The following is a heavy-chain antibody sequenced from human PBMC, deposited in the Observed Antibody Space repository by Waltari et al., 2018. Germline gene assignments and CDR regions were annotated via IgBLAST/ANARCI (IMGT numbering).Heavy chain of an antibody. Sequence: EVQLVEYGGGLVKPGGPLRLPCVASGFKFSAYAMNWARQAPGKVLVWCSSIGSGSSVMDYADSVRGRFTVSRDNAKNTLYLQMDTLRAEDTAVYYCAREGAEQWVVEDYGMDVWGQGTTVTVSS. V-gene: IGHV3-21*02. CDR1: GFKFSAYA. D-gene: IGHD6-19*01. J-gene: IGHJ6*02. CDR2: IGSGSSVM. CDR3: AREGAEQWVVEDYGMDV.